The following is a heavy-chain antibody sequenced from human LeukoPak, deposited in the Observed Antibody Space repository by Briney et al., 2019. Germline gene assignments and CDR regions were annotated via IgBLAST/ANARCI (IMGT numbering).Heavy chain of an antibody. V-gene: IGHV1-18*04. D-gene: IGHD6-13*01. Sequence: WASVKISCKASGYTFTSYGISWVRQAPGQGLEWMGWISAYNGNTNYAQKLQGRVTMTTDTSTSTAYMELRSLRSDDTAVYYCARVWAAAGFDYWGQGTLVTVSS. CDR3: ARVWAAAGFDY. CDR1: GYTFTSYG. J-gene: IGHJ4*02. CDR2: ISAYNGNT.